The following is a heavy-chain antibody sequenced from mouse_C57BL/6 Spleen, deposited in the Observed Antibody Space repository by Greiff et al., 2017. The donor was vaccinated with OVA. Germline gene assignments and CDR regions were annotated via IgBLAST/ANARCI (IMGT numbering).Heavy chain of an antibody. Sequence: QVQLQQPGAELVKPGASVKLSCKASGYTFTSYWMHWVKQRPGQGLEWIGMIHPNSGSTNYNEKFKSKATLTVDKSSSTAYMQLSSLTSEESAVYYCARYDYDGGFDYWGKGTTLTVSS. D-gene: IGHD2-4*01. J-gene: IGHJ2*01. CDR3: ARYDYDGGFDY. V-gene: IGHV1-64*01. CDR1: GYTFTSYW. CDR2: IHPNSGST.